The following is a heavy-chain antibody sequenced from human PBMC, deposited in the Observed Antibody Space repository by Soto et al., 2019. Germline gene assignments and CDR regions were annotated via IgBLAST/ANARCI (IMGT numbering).Heavy chain of an antibody. CDR1: GDPISRYH. V-gene: IGHV4-59*13. Sequence: QVQLQESGPGLVKPSETLSLSCSVSGDPISRYHWSWIRQTPRKGLEWIGYVHNSGSTSYNPSLKSRVTISIDTSRKQFSLRLRSLTAADTAVYYCTGDRNNRVWYKYWGQGTLVTVSS. D-gene: IGHD6-19*01. J-gene: IGHJ4*02. CDR3: TGDRNNRVWYKY. CDR2: VHNSGST.